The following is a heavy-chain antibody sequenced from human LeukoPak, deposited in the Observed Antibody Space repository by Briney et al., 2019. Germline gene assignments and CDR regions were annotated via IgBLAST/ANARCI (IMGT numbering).Heavy chain of an antibody. V-gene: IGHV3-20*04. CDR1: GFTFDDYG. J-gene: IGHJ4*02. CDR2: INWNGGST. Sequence: GGSLRLSCAASGFTFDDYGMSWVRQAPGKGLEWVSGINWNGGSTGYADSVKGRFTISRDNAKNSLYLQMNSLRTEDTALYYCASGYCSGGSCYSHFDYWGQGTLVTVSS. CDR3: ASGYCSGGSCYSHFDY. D-gene: IGHD2-15*01.